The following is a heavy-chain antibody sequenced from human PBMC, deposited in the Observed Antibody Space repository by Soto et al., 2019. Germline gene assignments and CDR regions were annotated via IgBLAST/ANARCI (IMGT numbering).Heavy chain of an antibody. Sequence: GASVKVSCKASGYTFTSYGISWVRQAPGQGLEWMGWISAYNGNTNYAQKLQGRVTMTTDTSTSTAYMELRSLRSDDTAVYYCARDGAYYYGSGSQGGMDVWGQGTTVTVSS. J-gene: IGHJ6*02. V-gene: IGHV1-18*01. D-gene: IGHD3-10*01. CDR2: ISAYNGNT. CDR3: ARDGAYYYGSGSQGGMDV. CDR1: GYTFTSYG.